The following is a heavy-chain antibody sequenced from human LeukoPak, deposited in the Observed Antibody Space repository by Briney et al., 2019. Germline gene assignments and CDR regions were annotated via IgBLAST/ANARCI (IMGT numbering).Heavy chain of an antibody. D-gene: IGHD2-21*01. Sequence: SETLSLTCTVSGGSVSSGSYYWSWIRQPPGKGLAWIGNIYYTGNTNYNPSLKSRVTISVDTSKNQFSLKMRSVTAADTAVYYCAREWVAYSYDTGADSIEYWGQGTLVTVSS. V-gene: IGHV4-61*01. CDR3: AREWVAYSYDTGADSIEY. CDR2: IYYTGNT. J-gene: IGHJ4*02. CDR1: GGSVSSGSYY.